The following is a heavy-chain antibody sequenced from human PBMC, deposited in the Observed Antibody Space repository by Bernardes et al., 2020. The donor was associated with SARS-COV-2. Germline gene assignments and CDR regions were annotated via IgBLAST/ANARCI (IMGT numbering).Heavy chain of an antibody. J-gene: IGHJ4*02. Sequence: GGSLRLSCSASGFTFSSYAMNWVRQVPGKGLEWVSIISHSGGSTSYADSVKGRFTISRDNSKNTLYLQMNSLRVEDTAVYYCAKGANVASSYFDYWGQGTLVTVSS. D-gene: IGHD1-26*01. CDR3: AKGANVASSYFDY. V-gene: IGHV3-23*01. CDR1: GFTFSSYA. CDR2: ISHSGGST.